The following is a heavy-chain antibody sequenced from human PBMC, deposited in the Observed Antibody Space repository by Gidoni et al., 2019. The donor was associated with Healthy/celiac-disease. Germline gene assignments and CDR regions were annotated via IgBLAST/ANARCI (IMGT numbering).Heavy chain of an antibody. V-gene: IGHV5-51*01. Sequence: LKIYGGSGYSFTSYWIGWVRQMPGKGLEWMGIIYPGDSDTRYSPSFQGQVTISADKSISTAYLQWSSLKASDTAMYYCASYNWNDVGFDYWGQGTLVTVSS. CDR2: IYPGDSDT. CDR1: GYSFTSYW. CDR3: ASYNWNDVGFDY. D-gene: IGHD1-1*01. J-gene: IGHJ4*02.